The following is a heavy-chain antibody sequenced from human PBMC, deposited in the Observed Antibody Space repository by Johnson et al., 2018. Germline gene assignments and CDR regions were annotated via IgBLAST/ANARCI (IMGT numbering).Heavy chain of an antibody. D-gene: IGHD1-1*01. CDR2: IYSGGST. V-gene: IGHV3-53*03. CDR1: G. CDR3: ARGRNDAYYYGMDV. J-gene: IGHJ6*02. Sequence: VQLGESGGGVVQPGRSLRLSCAASGEGLGLEWVSVIYSGGSTYYADSVKGRFTISRDTSKNTRYLQMNSLRAGDTAVDYCARGRNDAYYYGMDVWGQGTTVTVSS.